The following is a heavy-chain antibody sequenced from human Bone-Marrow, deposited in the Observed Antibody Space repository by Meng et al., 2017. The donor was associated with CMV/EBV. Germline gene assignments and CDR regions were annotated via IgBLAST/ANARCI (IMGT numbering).Heavy chain of an antibody. CDR1: GGTFSSYA. CDR3: ARARHSSTSRDAFDI. J-gene: IGHJ3*02. CDR2: INPSGGST. V-gene: IGHV1-46*01. Sequence: ASVKVSCKASGGTFSSYAISWVRQAPGQGLEWMGIINPSGGSTSYAQKFQGRVTMTRDTSTSTVYMELSSLRSEDTAVYYCARARHSSTSRDAFDIWGQGTMVTVSS. D-gene: IGHD2-2*01.